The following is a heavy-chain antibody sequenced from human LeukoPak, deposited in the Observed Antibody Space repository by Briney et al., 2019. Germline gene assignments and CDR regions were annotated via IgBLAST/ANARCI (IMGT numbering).Heavy chain of an antibody. D-gene: IGHD2-15*01. CDR2: MSPNSGNT. CDR3: ARGPRYCSGASCYSFDY. J-gene: IGHJ4*02. CDR1: GYTFTSYD. Sequence: WASVKVSCKASGYTFTSYDINWVRQATGQGLEWMGWMSPNSGNTGYAQKFQGRVTMTRNTSISTAYMELSSLRSDDTAVYYCARGPRYCSGASCYSFDYWGQGTLVTVSS. V-gene: IGHV1-8*01.